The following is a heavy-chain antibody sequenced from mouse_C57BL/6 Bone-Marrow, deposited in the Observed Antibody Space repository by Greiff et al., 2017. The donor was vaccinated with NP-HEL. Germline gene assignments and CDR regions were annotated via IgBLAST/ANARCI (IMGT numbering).Heavy chain of an antibody. D-gene: IGHD1-1*01. V-gene: IGHV1-58*01. CDR2: IYIGNGYT. CDR1: GYTFTSYG. J-gene: IGHJ2*01. Sequence: EVQLQQSGAELVRPGSSVKMSCKTSGYTFTSYGINWVKQRPGQGLEWIGYIYIGNGYTKYNEKFKGKATLTSDTSSSTAYMQLSSLTSEDTAIYFCARGRYYFDYWGQGTTLTVSS. CDR3: ARGRYYFDY.